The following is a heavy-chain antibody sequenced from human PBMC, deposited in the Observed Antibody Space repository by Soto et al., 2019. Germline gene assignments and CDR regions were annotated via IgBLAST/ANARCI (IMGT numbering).Heavy chain of an antibody. D-gene: IGHD3-3*01. CDR2: ISSSSSYI. V-gene: IGHV3-21*01. CDR1: GFTFSSYS. CDR3: ARDSAPFGDFWSGYYSIYYYYYYMDV. J-gene: IGHJ6*03. Sequence: GGSLRLSCAASGFTFSSYSMNWVRQAPGKGLEWVSSISSSSSYIYYADSVKGRFTISRDNAKNSLYLQMNSLRAEDTAVYYCARDSAPFGDFWSGYYSIYYYYYYMDVWGKGTTVTVSS.